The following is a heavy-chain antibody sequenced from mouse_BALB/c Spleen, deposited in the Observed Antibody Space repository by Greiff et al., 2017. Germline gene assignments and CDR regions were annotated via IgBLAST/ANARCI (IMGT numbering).Heavy chain of an antibody. D-gene: IGHD2-1*01. J-gene: IGHJ2*01. Sequence: EVQLVESGPELVKPGASVKVSCKASGYAFTSYNMYWVKQSHGKSLEWIGYIDPYNGGTSYNQKFKGKATFTVDTSSSTAYMQFNSLTSEDSAVYYCARSFYYGNFHFDYWGQGTTLTVSS. CDR2: IDPYNGGT. CDR3: ARSFYYGNFHFDY. CDR1: GYAFTSYN. V-gene: IGHV1S135*01.